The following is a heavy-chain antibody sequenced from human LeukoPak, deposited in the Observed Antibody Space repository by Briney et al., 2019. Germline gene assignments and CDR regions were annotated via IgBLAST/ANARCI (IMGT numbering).Heavy chain of an antibody. CDR1: GGSISSYY. J-gene: IGHJ4*02. D-gene: IGHD5-18*01. V-gene: IGHV4-59*01. Sequence: SETLSLTCTVSGGSISSYYWSWIRQPPGKGLEWIGYIYYSGSTNYNPSLKSRVTISVGTSKNQFSLKLSSVTAADTAVYYCARSARGYSYGTPTFDYWGQGTLVTVSS. CDR3: ARSARGYSYGTPTFDY. CDR2: IYYSGST.